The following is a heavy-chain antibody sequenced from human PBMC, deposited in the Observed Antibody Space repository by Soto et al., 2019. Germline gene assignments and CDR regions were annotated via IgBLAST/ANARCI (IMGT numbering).Heavy chain of an antibody. CDR2: IYYSGST. V-gene: IGHV4-59*08. CDR3: ARHPRITIFGVVYYYYYMDV. D-gene: IGHD3-3*01. CDR1: GGSISSYY. J-gene: IGHJ6*03. Sequence: PSETLSLTCTVSGGSISSYYWSWIRQPPGKGLEWIGYIYYSGSTNYNPSLKSRVTISVDTSKNQFSLKLSSVTAADTAVYYCARHPRITIFGVVYYYYYMDVWGKGTTVTVSS.